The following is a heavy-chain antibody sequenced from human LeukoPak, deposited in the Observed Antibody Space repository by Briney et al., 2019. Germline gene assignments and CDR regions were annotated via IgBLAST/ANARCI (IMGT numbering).Heavy chain of an antibody. CDR2: IYYSGST. CDR3: ARDRGYYGSGSYLNDAFDI. J-gene: IGHJ3*02. Sequence: SETLSLTCTVSGGSISSSSYYWGWIRQPPGKGLEWIGSIYYSGSTYYNPSLKSRVTISVDKSKNQFSLKLSSVTAADTAVYYCARDRGYYGSGSYLNDAFDIWGQGTMVTVSS. D-gene: IGHD3-10*01. CDR1: GGSISSSSYY. V-gene: IGHV4-39*07.